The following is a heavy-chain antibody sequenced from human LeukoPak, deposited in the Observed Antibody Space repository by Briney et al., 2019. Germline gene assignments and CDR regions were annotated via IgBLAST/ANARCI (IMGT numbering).Heavy chain of an antibody. V-gene: IGHV3-7*01. CDR1: GFTFSSYW. J-gene: IGHJ4*02. Sequence: GGSLRLSCAASGFTFSSYWMSWVRQAPGKGLEWVANIKQDGSEKYYVDSVKGRFTISRDNAKNSLYLQMNSLRVEDTAVYYCARDRGYSTFDYWGQGTLVTVSS. CDR2: IKQDGSEK. CDR3: ARDRGYSTFDY. D-gene: IGHD4-23*01.